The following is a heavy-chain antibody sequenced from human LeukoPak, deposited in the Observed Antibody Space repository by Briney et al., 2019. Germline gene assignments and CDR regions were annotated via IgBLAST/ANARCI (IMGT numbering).Heavy chain of an antibody. Sequence: GGSLRLSCAASGFTLSSYAMSWVRQGPGKGLEWVAATSSSDPGTYHADSVRGRFTVSRDNSKNTLYLQMNRLRVEDAAVYYCARAPVTSCRGAFCYPFDYWGQGTLVTVSS. CDR1: GFTLSSYA. V-gene: IGHV3-23*01. CDR3: ARAPVTSCRGAFCYPFDY. D-gene: IGHD2-15*01. CDR2: TSSSDPGT. J-gene: IGHJ4*02.